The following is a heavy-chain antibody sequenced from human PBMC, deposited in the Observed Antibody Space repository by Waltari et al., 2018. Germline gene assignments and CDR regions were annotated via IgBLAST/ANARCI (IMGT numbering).Heavy chain of an antibody. CDR1: GFTFSSYG. V-gene: IGHV3-30*18. D-gene: IGHD1-26*01. Sequence: QVQLVESGGGVVQPGRSLRLSCAASGFTFSSYGMHWVRQAPGKGLEWVAVRSYDGSNKYYADSVKGRFTISRDNSKNTLYLQMNSLRAEDTAVYYCAKGEDYFDYWGQGTLVTVSS. J-gene: IGHJ4*02. CDR2: RSYDGSNK. CDR3: AKGEDYFDY.